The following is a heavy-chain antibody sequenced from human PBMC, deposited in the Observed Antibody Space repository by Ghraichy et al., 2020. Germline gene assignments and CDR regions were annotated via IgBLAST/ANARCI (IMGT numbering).Heavy chain of an antibody. Sequence: SETLSLTCAVYGGSFSGYYWSWIRQPPGKGLEWIGEINHSGSTNYNPSLKSRVTISVDTSKNQFSLKLSSVTAADTAVYYCARGARWGIAAAGFHYWGQGTLVTVSS. V-gene: IGHV4-34*01. CDR2: INHSGST. CDR3: ARGARWGIAAAGFHY. D-gene: IGHD6-13*01. CDR1: GGSFSGYY. J-gene: IGHJ4*02.